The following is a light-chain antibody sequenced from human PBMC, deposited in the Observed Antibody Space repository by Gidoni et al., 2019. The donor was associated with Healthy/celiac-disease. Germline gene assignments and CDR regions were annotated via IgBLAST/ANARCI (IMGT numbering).Light chain of an antibody. Sequence: SYELTQQPSVSVSPGQTASITCSGDKLGDKYACWYQQKPGQSPVLVIYQDSTRPSGIPERFSGSNSGNTATLTISGTQAMDEADYYCQAWDSSTVVFGGGTKLTVL. CDR3: QAWDSSTVV. CDR1: KLGDKY. CDR2: QDS. J-gene: IGLJ2*01. V-gene: IGLV3-1*01.